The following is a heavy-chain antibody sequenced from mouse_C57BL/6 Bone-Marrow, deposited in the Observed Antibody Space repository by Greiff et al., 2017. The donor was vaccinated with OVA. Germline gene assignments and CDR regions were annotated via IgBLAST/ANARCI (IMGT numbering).Heavy chain of an antibody. V-gene: IGHV5-9-1*02. CDR2: ISSGGDYI. CDR1: GFTFSSYA. D-gene: IGHD2-3*01. CDR3: TRDGYYDRDY. J-gene: IGHJ4*01. Sequence: DVMLVESGEGLVKPGGSLKLSCAASGFTFSSYAMSWVRQTPEKRLEWVAYISSGGDYIYYADTVKGRFTISRDNARNTLYLQMSSLKTEDTAMYYCTRDGYYDRDYWGQGTSVTVSS.